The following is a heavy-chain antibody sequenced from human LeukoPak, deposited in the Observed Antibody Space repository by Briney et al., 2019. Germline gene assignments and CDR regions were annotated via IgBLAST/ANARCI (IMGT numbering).Heavy chain of an antibody. CDR3: MTAAGYNFGQY. Sequence: GGSLRLSCAASGLTVNNNYMNWVRQAPGKGLEWVSALYIGGNTYYADSVRGRFTISRDNSKNTLYLQMNSLRAEDTAIYYCMTAAGYNFGQYWGQGTLVTVSS. V-gene: IGHV3-53*01. D-gene: IGHD5-18*01. J-gene: IGHJ4*02. CDR2: LYIGGNT. CDR1: GLTVNNNY.